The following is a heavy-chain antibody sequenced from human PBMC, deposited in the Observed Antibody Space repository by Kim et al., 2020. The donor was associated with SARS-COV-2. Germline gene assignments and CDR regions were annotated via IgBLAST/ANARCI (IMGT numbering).Heavy chain of an antibody. CDR1: GYTFTSYG. D-gene: IGHD3-10*01. V-gene: IGHV1-18*01. CDR3: ARVTTYYYGSGSYYLAENDY. Sequence: ASVKVSCKASGYTFTSYGISWVRQAPGQGLEWMGWISAYNGNTNYAQKLQGRVTMTTDTSTSTAYMELRSLRSDDTAVYYCARVTTYYYGSGSYYLAENDYWGQGTLVTVSS. CDR2: ISAYNGNT. J-gene: IGHJ4*02.